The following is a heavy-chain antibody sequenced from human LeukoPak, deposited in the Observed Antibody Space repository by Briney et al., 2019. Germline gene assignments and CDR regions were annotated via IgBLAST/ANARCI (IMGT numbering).Heavy chain of an antibody. Sequence: GGSLRLSCAASGFTFSPVWMHWVRHAPGKGLMWVSHIINDGSYTTYADSVKGRFTISRDNSKNTLYLQMNSLRAEDTAVYYCARHDWFDPWGRGTLVTVSS. CDR1: GFTFSPVW. V-gene: IGHV3-74*01. J-gene: IGHJ5*02. CDR2: IINDGSYT. CDR3: ARHDWFDP.